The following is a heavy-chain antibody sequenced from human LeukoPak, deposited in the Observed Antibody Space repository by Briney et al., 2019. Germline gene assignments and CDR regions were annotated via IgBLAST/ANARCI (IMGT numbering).Heavy chain of an antibody. Sequence: GESLKISCKASGYTFSSYWIGWVRQMPGKGLEWMGIIYPGDSDTRYSPSFQGQVTISADKSISTAYLQWSSLKASDTAMYYCARQLITFGGVIAPDYWGQGTLVTASS. CDR3: ARQLITFGGVIAPDY. CDR2: IYPGDSDT. CDR1: GYTFSSYW. D-gene: IGHD3-16*02. V-gene: IGHV5-51*01. J-gene: IGHJ4*02.